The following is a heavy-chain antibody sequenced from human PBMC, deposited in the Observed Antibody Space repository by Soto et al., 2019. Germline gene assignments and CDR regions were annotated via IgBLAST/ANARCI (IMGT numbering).Heavy chain of an antibody. J-gene: IGHJ4*02. Sequence: SETLYLTCNVSGGSISSYYWSWIRQPPGKGLEWIGYIYYSGSTNYNPSLKSRVTISVDTSKNQFSLKLSSVTAADTAVYYCARIQWPGYFDYWGQGTLVTVSS. D-gene: IGHD6-19*01. CDR1: GGSISSYY. CDR3: ARIQWPGYFDY. V-gene: IGHV4-59*01. CDR2: IYYSGST.